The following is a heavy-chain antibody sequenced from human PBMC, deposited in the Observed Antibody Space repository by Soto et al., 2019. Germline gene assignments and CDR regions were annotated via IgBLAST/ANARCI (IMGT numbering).Heavy chain of an antibody. Sequence: PGGSLRLSCAASGFTFSSYSMNWVRQAPGKGLEWVSYISSSSSTIYYADSVKGRFTISRDNAKNSLYLQMNSLRAEDTAVYYCAREGETTIFGVVMGPDYWGQGTLVTVSS. CDR2: ISSSSSTI. J-gene: IGHJ4*02. CDR1: GFTFSSYS. CDR3: AREGETTIFGVVMGPDY. D-gene: IGHD3-3*01. V-gene: IGHV3-48*01.